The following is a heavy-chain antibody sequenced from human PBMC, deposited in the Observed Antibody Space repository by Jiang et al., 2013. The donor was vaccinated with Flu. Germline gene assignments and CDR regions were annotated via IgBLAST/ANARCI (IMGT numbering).Heavy chain of an antibody. J-gene: IGHJ4*02. CDR1: GDTFSSHS. CDR2: HPYDWYN. Sequence: QLVESGAEVKKPGSSVKVSCKASGDTFSSHSISWVRQAPGQGLKWWEGHPYDWYNNLHRELEGRVTITADKSTSTAHLELNNLTSEDTAVYYCARGGNGGYPGYFDSWGQGTLVTVSS. V-gene: IGHV1-69*17. D-gene: IGHD3-22*01. CDR3: ARGGNGGYPGYFDS.